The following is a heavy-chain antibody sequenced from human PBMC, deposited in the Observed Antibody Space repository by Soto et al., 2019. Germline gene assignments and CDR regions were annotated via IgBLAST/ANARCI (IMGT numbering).Heavy chain of an antibody. CDR3: AKSRDGFNYYDGFDI. V-gene: IGHV3-23*01. D-gene: IGHD5-12*01. J-gene: IGHJ3*02. CDR1: GFTFFGFA. Sequence: EVQLLESGGGFVQPGGSLRLSCTASGFTFFGFAMNWVRQAPGRGLEWVSGISGTSGNRYFADSVKGRFTISRDNSENTLYLQINSLRAEDTAVYYCAKSRDGFNYYDGFDIWGQGTMVTVSS. CDR2: ISGTSGNR.